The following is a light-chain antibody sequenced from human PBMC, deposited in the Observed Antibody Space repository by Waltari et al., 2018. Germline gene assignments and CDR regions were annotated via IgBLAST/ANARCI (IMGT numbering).Light chain of an antibody. CDR3: QQRTNWPS. V-gene: IGKV3-11*01. Sequence: IVLTQSPGTLSLSPGERATLPCRASQGISSFLAWYQQKPGQAPRLLVYDASNRATGIPARFSGSGSGADFTLTISSLEPEDFAVYYCQQRTNWPSFGGGTRVELK. CDR1: QGISSF. CDR2: DAS. J-gene: IGKJ4*01.